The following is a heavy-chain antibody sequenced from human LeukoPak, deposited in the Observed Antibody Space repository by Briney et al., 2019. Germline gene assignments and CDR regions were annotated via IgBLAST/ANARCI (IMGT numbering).Heavy chain of an antibody. V-gene: IGHV1-18*01. J-gene: IGHJ3*02. CDR1: GYTFTSYG. CDR3: ARDGKKLRYFDWLFGDAFDI. CDR2: ISAYNGNT. D-gene: IGHD3-9*01. Sequence: ASVKVSCKASGYTFTSYGISWVRQAPGQGLEWMGWISAYNGNTNYAQKLQGRVTMTTDTSTSTVYMELRSLRSDDTAVYYCARDGKKLRYFDWLFGDAFDIWGQGTMVTVSS.